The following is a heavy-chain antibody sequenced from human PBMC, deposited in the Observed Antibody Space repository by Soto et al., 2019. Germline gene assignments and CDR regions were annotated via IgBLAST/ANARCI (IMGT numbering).Heavy chain of an antibody. Sequence: SETLSFTCTVSGGSISSYYWSWIRQPPGKGLEWIGYIYYSGSTNYNPSLKSRVTISVDTSKNQFSLKLSSVTAADTAVYYCARLNGGYYYYMDVWGKGTTVTVSS. CDR1: GGSISSYY. CDR2: IYYSGST. CDR3: ARLNGGYYYYMDV. J-gene: IGHJ6*03. V-gene: IGHV4-59*08.